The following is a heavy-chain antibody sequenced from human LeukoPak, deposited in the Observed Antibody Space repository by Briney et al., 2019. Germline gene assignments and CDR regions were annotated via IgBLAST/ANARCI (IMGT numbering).Heavy chain of an antibody. D-gene: IGHD2-15*01. CDR2: IYYSGST. J-gene: IGHJ4*02. CDR1: GASISSRSYY. Sequence: PSETLSLTCTVSGASISSRSYYWGWIRQPPGKGREWFRSIYYSGSTYYNPSLKSRVTISVDTTKNQFSLKLSSVTAADTAVYYCARHGYCSGGSCPYYWGQGTLVTVSS. V-gene: IGHV4-39*01. CDR3: ARHGYCSGGSCPYY.